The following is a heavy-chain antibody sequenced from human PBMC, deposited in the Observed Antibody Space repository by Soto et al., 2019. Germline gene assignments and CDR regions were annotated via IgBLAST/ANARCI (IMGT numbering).Heavy chain of an antibody. V-gene: IGHV1-8*01. D-gene: IGHD1-7*01. CDR3: ARVALELSLEHYGMDV. J-gene: IGHJ6*02. CDR2: MNPNSGNT. Sequence: ASVKVSCKASGYTFTSYDINWVRQATGQGLEGMGWMNPNSGNTGYAQKFHGRVTMTRNTSISTAYTELSSLRSEDTAVYYCARVALELSLEHYGMDVWGQGTTVTVSS. CDR1: GYTFTSYD.